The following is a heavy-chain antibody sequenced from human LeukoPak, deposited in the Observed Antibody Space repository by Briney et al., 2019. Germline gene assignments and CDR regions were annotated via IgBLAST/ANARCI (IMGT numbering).Heavy chain of an antibody. CDR3: ARDLSSSWYAGGLDY. D-gene: IGHD6-13*01. V-gene: IGHV3-74*01. CDR2: INGDGSST. Sequence: PGGSLRLSCAASGFTFDDYAMHWVRQAPGKGLVWVSRINGDGSSTIYADSVKGRFTISRDNAKNTLYLQMNSLRAEDTAVYYCARDLSSSWYAGGLDYWGQGILVTVSS. CDR1: GFTFDDYA. J-gene: IGHJ4*02.